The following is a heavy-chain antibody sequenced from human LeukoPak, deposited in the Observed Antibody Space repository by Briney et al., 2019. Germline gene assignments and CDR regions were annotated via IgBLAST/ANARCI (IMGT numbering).Heavy chain of an antibody. V-gene: IGHV3-30-3*01. Sequence: PGRSLRLSCAASGFTFSSYAMHWVRQAPGKGLEWVAVISYDGSNKYYADSVKGRFTISRDNSKNTLYLQMNSLRAEDTAVYYCARVDCGGDCYHFDYWGQGTPVTVSS. CDR1: GFTFSSYA. J-gene: IGHJ4*02. CDR3: ARVDCGGDCYHFDY. D-gene: IGHD2-21*02. CDR2: ISYDGSNK.